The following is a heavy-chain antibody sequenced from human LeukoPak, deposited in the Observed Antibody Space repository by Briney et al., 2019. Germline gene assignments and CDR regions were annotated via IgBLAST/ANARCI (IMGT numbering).Heavy chain of an antibody. CDR3: TREDCSNVRCYGASDA. J-gene: IGHJ5*02. V-gene: IGHV3-69-1*01. D-gene: IGHD2-2*01. CDR2: ISSGDHR. CDR1: GFTFTSYA. Sequence: GGSLRLSCVASGFTFTSYAMSWVRQAPGKGLEYVSSISSGDHRYYADSVKGRFTISRDNDKNSLFLQMDNLRGEDTAVYYCTREDCSNVRCYGASDAWGQGTMVTVSS.